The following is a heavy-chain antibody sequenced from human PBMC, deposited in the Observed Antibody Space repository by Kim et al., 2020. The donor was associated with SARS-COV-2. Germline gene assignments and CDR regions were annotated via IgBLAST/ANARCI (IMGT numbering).Heavy chain of an antibody. D-gene: IGHD4-4*01. V-gene: IGHV1-18*01. J-gene: IGHJ5*02. CDR3: ARDDYSKEGWFDP. Sequence: YAPKLQGRVTMTTDTSTSTDYMELRSLRSDDTAVYYCARDDYSKEGWFDPWGQGTLVTVSS.